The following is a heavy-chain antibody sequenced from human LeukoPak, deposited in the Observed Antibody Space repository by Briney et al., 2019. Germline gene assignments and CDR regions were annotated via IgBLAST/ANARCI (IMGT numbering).Heavy chain of an antibody. J-gene: IGHJ4*02. D-gene: IGHD2-2*01. V-gene: IGHV1-18*01. CDR3: ARDWDIVVVPAAMIGPYFDY. CDR2: ISAYNGNT. Sequence: ASVKVSCKASGYTFTSYGIYWVRQAPGQGLEWMGWISAYNGNTNYAQKLQGRVTMTTDTSTSTAYMELRSLRSDDTAVYYCARDWDIVVVPAAMIGPYFDYWAEGTLVTVSS. CDR1: GYTFTSYG.